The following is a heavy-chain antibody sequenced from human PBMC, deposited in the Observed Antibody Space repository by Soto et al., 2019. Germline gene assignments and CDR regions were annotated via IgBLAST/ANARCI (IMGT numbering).Heavy chain of an antibody. Sequence: QVQLVQSGAEVKKPGASVKVSCKASGYTFTSYGISWVRQAPGQGLEWMGWISAYNGNTNYAQKLQGRVTMTTDTSPSTAHLELGGRRSGQPAVYLRARFCTNGGCYPEDNWFEPWGQGTLVTVSS. J-gene: IGHJ5*02. CDR2: ISAYNGNT. V-gene: IGHV1-18*01. D-gene: IGHD2-8*01. CDR3: ARFCTNGGCYPEDNWFEP. CDR1: GYTFTSYG.